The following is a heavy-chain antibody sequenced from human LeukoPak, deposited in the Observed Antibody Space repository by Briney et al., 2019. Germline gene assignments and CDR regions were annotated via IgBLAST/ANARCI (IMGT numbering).Heavy chain of an antibody. V-gene: IGHV3-7*01. CDR3: ARKRGDI. CDR1: GFTFSNYW. D-gene: IGHD3-10*01. Sequence: PGGSLRLSCAASGFTFSNYWMSWVRQAPGKGLEWVANIKDDGSEKYHVDSVKGRFTISRDNAKTSLYLQMNSLRAGDTAMYFCARKRGDIWGQGTMVTVSS. J-gene: IGHJ3*02. CDR2: IKDDGSEK.